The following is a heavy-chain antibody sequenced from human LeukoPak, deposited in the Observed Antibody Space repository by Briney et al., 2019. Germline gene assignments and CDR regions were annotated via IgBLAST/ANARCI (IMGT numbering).Heavy chain of an antibody. J-gene: IGHJ4*02. D-gene: IGHD2-15*01. Sequence: AAVKVSCKASGYTFTSYAINWVRQAPGQGLEWMGWINTNTGNPTYAQGFTGRLVFSLDTSARTAYLQISSLEAEDTAVYHCARGQGYCSDSNCYFDYWGQGTLVTVSS. CDR2: INTNTGNP. CDR3: ARGQGYCSDSNCYFDY. CDR1: GYTFTSYA. V-gene: IGHV7-4-1*02.